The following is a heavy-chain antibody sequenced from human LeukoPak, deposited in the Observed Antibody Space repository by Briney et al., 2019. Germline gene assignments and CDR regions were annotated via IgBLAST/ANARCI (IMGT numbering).Heavy chain of an antibody. CDR3: ARIRQVAIDY. Sequence: SETLSLTCTVSGGSISSTSYYWGWIRQHPGKGLEWIGYIYYSGSAYYNPSLKSRVTISVDTSKNQFSLNLNSVTAADTAVYYCARIRQVAIDYWGQGALVTVSS. J-gene: IGHJ4*02. V-gene: IGHV4-31*03. CDR1: GGSISSTSYY. CDR2: IYYSGSA. D-gene: IGHD3-3*02.